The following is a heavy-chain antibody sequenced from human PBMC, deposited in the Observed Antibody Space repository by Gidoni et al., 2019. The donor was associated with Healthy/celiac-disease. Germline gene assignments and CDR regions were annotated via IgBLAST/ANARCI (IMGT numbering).Heavy chain of an antibody. CDR3: AKDSGYSGSILPGY. J-gene: IGHJ4*02. CDR2: ISYDGSNK. D-gene: IGHD1-26*01. Sequence: QVQLVESGGGVVQPGRSLRLSCSASGFTFRSYGMHWVRQAPGKGLEWVAVISYDGSNKYYADSVKGRFTISRDNSKNTLYLQMNSLRAEDTAVYYCAKDSGYSGSILPGYWGQGTLVTVSS. CDR1: GFTFRSYG. V-gene: IGHV3-30*18.